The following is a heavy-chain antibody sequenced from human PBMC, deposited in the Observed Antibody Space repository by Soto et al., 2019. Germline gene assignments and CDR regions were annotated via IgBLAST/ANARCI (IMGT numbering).Heavy chain of an antibody. D-gene: IGHD3-22*01. CDR2: INHSGST. CDR3: ARGYDRNFDY. CDR1: GGSFSGYY. J-gene: IGHJ4*02. V-gene: IGHV4-34*01. Sequence: SETLSLTCAVYGGSFSGYYWNWIRQPPGKGLEWIGEINHSGSTNYNPSLKSRVTISVDTSKNQFSLKLSSVTAADTAVYYCARGYDRNFDYWGQGTLVTVSS.